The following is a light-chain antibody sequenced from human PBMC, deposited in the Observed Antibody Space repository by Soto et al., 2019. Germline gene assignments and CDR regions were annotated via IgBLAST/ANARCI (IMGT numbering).Light chain of an antibody. J-gene: IGLJ1*01. CDR3: NSYTTLSNRV. CDR2: GVN. Sequence: QSALTQPPSASGSLGQSVTVSCTGSSSDVGTYGYVSWYQHRPGTAPKLLIYGVNKRPSGVPDRFSGSKSGSTASLTVSGLQAEDEADYYCNSYTTLSNRVFGTGTKVTVL. CDR1: SSDVGTYGY. V-gene: IGLV2-8*01.